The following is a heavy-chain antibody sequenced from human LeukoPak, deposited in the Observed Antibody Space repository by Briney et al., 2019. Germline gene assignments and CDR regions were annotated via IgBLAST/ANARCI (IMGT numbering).Heavy chain of an antibody. CDR2: INHSGST. V-gene: IGHV4-34*01. J-gene: IGHJ4*02. Sequence: SETLSLTCAVYGGSFSGYYWSWIRQPPGKGLEWIGEINHSGSTNYNPSLKSRVTISVDTSKNQFSLKLSSVTAADTAVYYCARVEYSSGWYEDYWGQGTLVTVSP. CDR1: GGSFSGYY. CDR3: ARVEYSSGWYEDY. D-gene: IGHD6-19*01.